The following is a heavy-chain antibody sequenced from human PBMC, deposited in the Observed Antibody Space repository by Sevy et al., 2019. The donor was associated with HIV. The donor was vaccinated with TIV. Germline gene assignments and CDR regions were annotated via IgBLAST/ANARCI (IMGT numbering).Heavy chain of an antibody. CDR3: ARGYYYGSGSPVGY. CDR2: IYYSGST. D-gene: IGHD3-10*01. Sequence: SDTLSLTCTVSGGSISSYYWSWIRQPPGKGLEWIGYIYYSGSTNYNPSLKSRVTISVDTSKNQFSLKLSSVTAADTAVYYCARGYYYGSGSPVGYWGQGTLVTVSS. V-gene: IGHV4-59*01. J-gene: IGHJ4*02. CDR1: GGSISSYY.